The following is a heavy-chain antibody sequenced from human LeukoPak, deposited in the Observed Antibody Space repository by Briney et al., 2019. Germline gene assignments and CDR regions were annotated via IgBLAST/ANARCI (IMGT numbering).Heavy chain of an antibody. CDR1: GGSISSYY. CDR3: ARHWGAAYCSGDCYFSYAFDI. CDR2: IYYSGST. J-gene: IGHJ3*02. V-gene: IGHV4-59*08. D-gene: IGHD2-21*02. Sequence: PSETLSLTCTVSGGSISSYYWSWIRQPPGKGLEWIGYIYYSGSTNYNPSLKSRVTISVGTSKNQFSLKLSSVTAADTAVYYCARHWGAAYCSGDCYFSYAFDIWGQGTMVTVSS.